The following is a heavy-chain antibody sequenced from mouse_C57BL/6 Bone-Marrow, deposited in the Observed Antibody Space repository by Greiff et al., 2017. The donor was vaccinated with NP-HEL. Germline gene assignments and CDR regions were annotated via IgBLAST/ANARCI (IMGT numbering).Heavy chain of an antibody. Sequence: QVQLKESGAELVRPGTSVKMSCKASGYTFTNYWIGWAKQRPGHGLEWIGDIYPGGGYTNYNEKFKGKATLTADKSSSTAYMQFSSLTSEDSAIYYCARLRLRHAMDYWGQGTSVTVSS. CDR3: ARLRLRHAMDY. V-gene: IGHV1-63*01. D-gene: IGHD2-2*01. J-gene: IGHJ4*01. CDR1: GYTFTNYW. CDR2: IYPGGGYT.